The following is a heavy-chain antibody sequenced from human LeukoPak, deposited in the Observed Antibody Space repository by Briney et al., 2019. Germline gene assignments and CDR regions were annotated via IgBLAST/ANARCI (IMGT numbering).Heavy chain of an antibody. Sequence: GGSLRLSCAASGFSFSSFAMTWVRQAPGKGLEWVSSITAGHYPTYNTDSVKGRFTISRDNSKNTLYLQMNSLRAEDTAVYYCARTLVGPPIDYWGQGTLVTVSS. V-gene: IGHV3-23*01. J-gene: IGHJ4*02. CDR1: GFSFSSFA. D-gene: IGHD1-1*01. CDR3: ARTLVGPPIDY. CDR2: ITAGHYPT.